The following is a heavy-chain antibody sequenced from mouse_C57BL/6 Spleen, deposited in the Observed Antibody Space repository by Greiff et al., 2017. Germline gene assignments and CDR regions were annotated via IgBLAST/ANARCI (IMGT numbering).Heavy chain of an antibody. CDR3: ARYDYDGEFAY. J-gene: IGHJ3*01. Sequence: QVQLQQSGAELVRPGASVKLSCKASGYTFTSYNMHWVKQTPRQGLEWIGAIYPGNGDTSYNQKFKGKATLTLCKSSSTAYLHLSSLTSEDSAVFFCARYDYDGEFAYWGQGTLVTVSA. CDR2: IYPGNGDT. CDR1: GYTFTSYN. V-gene: IGHV1-12*01. D-gene: IGHD2-4*01.